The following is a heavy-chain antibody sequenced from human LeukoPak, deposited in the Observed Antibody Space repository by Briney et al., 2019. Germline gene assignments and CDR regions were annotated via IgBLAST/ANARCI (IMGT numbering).Heavy chain of an antibody. Sequence: GGSLSLSCAPSGLTLSSYAMQWVRQAPAKELAWVAVISYDGSNKYYADSVKRRFTISRDNSKNTLYLQMNSLRAEDTAVYYCARRFSSSTLDCWGQGSLVTVSS. D-gene: IGHD6-6*01. J-gene: IGHJ4*02. CDR3: ARRFSSSTLDC. CDR1: GLTLSSYA. CDR2: ISYDGSNK. V-gene: IGHV3-30*04.